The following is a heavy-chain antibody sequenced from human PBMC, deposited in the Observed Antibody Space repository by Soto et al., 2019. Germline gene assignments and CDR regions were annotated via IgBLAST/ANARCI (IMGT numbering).Heavy chain of an antibody. CDR3: ARAGYYYDSSGYYIDAFDI. Sequence: QLQLQESGSGLVKPSETLSLTCAVSGGSISSGGSSWSWIRQPPGKGLEWIGYIYHSGSTYYNPSLKSRVIISVDRSKNQFSLKLSSVTAADTAVYYCARAGYYYDSSGYYIDAFDILGQGTMVTVSS. D-gene: IGHD3-22*01. CDR1: GGSISSGGSS. CDR2: IYHSGST. V-gene: IGHV4-30-2*01. J-gene: IGHJ3*02.